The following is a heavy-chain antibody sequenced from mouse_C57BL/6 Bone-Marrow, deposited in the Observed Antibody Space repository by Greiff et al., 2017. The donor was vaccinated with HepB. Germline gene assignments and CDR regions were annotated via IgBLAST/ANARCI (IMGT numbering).Heavy chain of an antibody. V-gene: IGHV5-9-1*02. D-gene: IGHD1-1*01. CDR2: ISSGGDYI. CDR1: GFTFSSYA. CDR3: TRAGYYGSSFVWYFDV. Sequence: EVQLVESGEGLVKPGGSLKLSCAASGFTFSSYAMSWVRQTPEKRLEWVAYISSGGDYIYYADTVKGRFTISSDNARNTLYLQMSSLKSEDTAMYYCTRAGYYGSSFVWYFDVWGTGTTVTVSS. J-gene: IGHJ1*03.